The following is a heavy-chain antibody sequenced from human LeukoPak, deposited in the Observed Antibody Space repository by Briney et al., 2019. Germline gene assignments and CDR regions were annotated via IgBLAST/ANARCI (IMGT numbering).Heavy chain of an antibody. CDR1: GYSISSYY. D-gene: IGHD3-3*01. CDR2: IYYSGST. V-gene: IGHV4-59*01. Sequence: KTSETLSLTCTVSGYSISSYYWSWIRQPPGKGLEWIGYIYYSGSTNYNPSLKSRVTISVDTSKNQFSLKLSSVTAADTAVYYCASLPSSYYDFWSGSWGQGTLVTVSS. CDR3: ASLPSSYYDFWSGS. J-gene: IGHJ5*02.